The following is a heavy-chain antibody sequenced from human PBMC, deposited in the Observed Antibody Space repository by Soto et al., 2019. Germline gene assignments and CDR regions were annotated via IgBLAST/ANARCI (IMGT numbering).Heavy chain of an antibody. J-gene: IGHJ4*02. CDR1: GFTVSSNY. Sequence: GGSLRLSCAASGFTVSSNYMSWVRQAPGKGLEWVSVIYSGGSTYYADSVKGRFTISRDNSKNTLYLQMNSLRAEDTAVYYCATDLYYYDCSGYYFYFDYWGQGT. CDR3: ATDLYYYDCSGYYFYFDY. CDR2: IYSGGST. D-gene: IGHD3-22*01. V-gene: IGHV3-53*01.